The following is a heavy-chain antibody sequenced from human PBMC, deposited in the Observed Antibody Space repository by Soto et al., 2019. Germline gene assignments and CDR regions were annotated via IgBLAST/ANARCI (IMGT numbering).Heavy chain of an antibody. CDR1: GYVFTSYG. V-gene: IGHV1-18*01. Sequence: QVQLVQSGAEVKKPGASVKVSCKASGYVFTSYGIAWVRQAPGQGLEWIGWISTYNDKSKSAQKVQGRVTMTTSTTTAYIARRRLRADVTAVYSCTRAGSSIWSSNFDNWGQGTLVTVSS. CDR3: TRAGSSIWSSNFDN. J-gene: IGHJ4*02. CDR2: ISTYNDKS. D-gene: IGHD1-26*01.